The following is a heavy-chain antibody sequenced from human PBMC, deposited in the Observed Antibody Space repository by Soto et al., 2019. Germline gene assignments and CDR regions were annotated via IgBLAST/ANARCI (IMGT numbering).Heavy chain of an antibody. CDR3: ARGRASSYNTFDS. D-gene: IGHD3-10*01. Sequence: PSETLSLTCTVSGGSISSYYWSWIRQPPGKGLDWIGYISYIGSTNYNPSLKSRVTMSVDTSKNQFSLKLSSVTAADTAVYYCARGRASSYNTFDSWGKGPLVTVSP. V-gene: IGHV4-59*01. CDR2: ISYIGST. CDR1: GGSISSYY. J-gene: IGHJ4*02.